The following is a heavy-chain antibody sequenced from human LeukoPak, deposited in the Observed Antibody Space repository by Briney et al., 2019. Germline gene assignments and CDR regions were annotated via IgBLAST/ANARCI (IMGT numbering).Heavy chain of an antibody. CDR3: AREEYSSSGGPYYYYYYGMDV. Sequence: ASVKVSCKASGYTFTSYYMHWVRQAPGQGLEWMGIINPSGGSTSYAQKFQGRVTMTRDTSTSTVYMELSGLRSEDTAVYYCAREEYSSSGGPYYYYYYGMDVWGQGTTVTVSS. D-gene: IGHD6-6*01. CDR1: GYTFTSYY. V-gene: IGHV1-46*01. CDR2: INPSGGST. J-gene: IGHJ6*02.